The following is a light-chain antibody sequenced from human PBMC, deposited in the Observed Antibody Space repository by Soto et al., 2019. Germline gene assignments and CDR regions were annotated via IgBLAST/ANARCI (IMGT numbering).Light chain of an antibody. CDR1: SSEICRYNY. Sequence: QSVLTQPASVSGSPGQSITVSCTGTSSEICRYNYVSWYQQYPGKAPKLVIYEVTHRPSGISNRFAASKSGNKASLTISGLQSDDDADYYCSSYTISSALVVGGGTNLTVL. CDR2: EVT. CDR3: SSYTISSALV. J-gene: IGLJ2*01. V-gene: IGLV2-14*01.